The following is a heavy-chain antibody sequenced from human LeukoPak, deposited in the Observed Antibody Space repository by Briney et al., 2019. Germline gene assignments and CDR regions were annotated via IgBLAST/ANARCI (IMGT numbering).Heavy chain of an antibody. CDR2: IYYSGST. D-gene: IGHD6-13*01. CDR3: ARVSTYSGWFDP. Sequence: PSETLSLTCTVSGGSINSYYWSWIRQPPGKGLEWIGYIYYSGSTNYNPSLKSRVAISVDTSRNQFSLKLSSVTAADTAVYYCARVSTYSGWFDPWGQGTLVTVSS. J-gene: IGHJ5*02. V-gene: IGHV4-59*01. CDR1: GGSINSYY.